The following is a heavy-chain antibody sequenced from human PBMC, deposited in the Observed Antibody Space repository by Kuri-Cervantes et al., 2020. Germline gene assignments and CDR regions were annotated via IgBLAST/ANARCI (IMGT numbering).Heavy chain of an antibody. V-gene: IGHV4-39*01. J-gene: IGHJ3*02. D-gene: IGHD2-15*01. CDR3: ARVGGVAAMAFDI. Sequence: GSLRLSCTVSGGFISSSSYYWGWIRQPPGKALEWIGNIFYSGSTYYNPSLKSRVTISVDTSKNQFSLKLSSVTAADTAVYYCARVGGVAAMAFDIWGQGTMVTVSS. CDR1: GGFISSSSYY. CDR2: IFYSGST.